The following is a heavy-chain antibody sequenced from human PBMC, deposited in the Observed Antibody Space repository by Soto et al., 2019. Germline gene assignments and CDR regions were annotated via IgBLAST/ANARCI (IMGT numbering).Heavy chain of an antibody. CDR1: GFTFSSYS. J-gene: IGHJ6*03. CDR2: ISSSSSYI. Sequence: GGSLRLSCAASGFTFSSYSMNWVRQAPGKGLEWVSSISSSSSYIYYADSVKGRFTISRDNAKNSLYLQMNSLRAEDTAVYYCARDLDILTPSVEFWRYYYYYMDVWGKGTTVTVSS. D-gene: IGHD3-9*01. V-gene: IGHV3-21*01. CDR3: ARDLDILTPSVEFWRYYYYYMDV.